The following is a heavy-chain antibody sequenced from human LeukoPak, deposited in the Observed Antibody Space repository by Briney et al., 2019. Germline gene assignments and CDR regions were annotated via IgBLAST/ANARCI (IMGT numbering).Heavy chain of an antibody. CDR3: ARVDSSSWHFDY. D-gene: IGHD6-13*01. Sequence: ASVKVSCKASGYSFTAYTMHWVRQAPGQRLEWMGWINADSGNTKYSQKFQGRVTITRDTSASTAYMELSSLRSEDTAVYYCARVDSSSWHFDYWGQGTLVTVSS. CDR1: GYSFTAYT. J-gene: IGHJ4*02. V-gene: IGHV1-3*01. CDR2: INADSGNT.